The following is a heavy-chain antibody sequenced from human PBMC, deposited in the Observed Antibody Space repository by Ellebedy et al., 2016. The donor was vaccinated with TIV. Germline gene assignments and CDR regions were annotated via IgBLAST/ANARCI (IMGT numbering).Heavy chain of an antibody. V-gene: IGHV3-21*01. Sequence: GESLKISCAASGFTFSSYSMNWVRQAPGKGLEWVSSISSSSSYIYYADSVKGRFTISRDNAKNSLYLQMNSLRAEDTAVYYCARKPLGYCSSTSCYGDAFDIWGQGTMVTVSS. J-gene: IGHJ3*02. CDR2: ISSSSSYI. CDR3: ARKPLGYCSSTSCYGDAFDI. CDR1: GFTFSSYS. D-gene: IGHD2-2*01.